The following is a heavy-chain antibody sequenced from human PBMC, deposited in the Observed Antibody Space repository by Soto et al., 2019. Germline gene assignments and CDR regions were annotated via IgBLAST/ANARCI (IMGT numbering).Heavy chain of an antibody. CDR3: AKTDTGWRCSGVRYRDY. CDR2: ISYDSTNK. D-gene: IGHD2-15*01. Sequence: QVHLVESGGGVVQPGQSLRLSCAASGFTFSTYAMHWLRQAPGKGLEWVAIISYDSTNKFYGDSMKGRFTISRDNSKTSLYLQMNCLRPEDTAVYYCAKTDTGWRCSGVRYRDYWGQATLVTVSS. V-gene: IGHV3-30*18. CDR1: GFTFSTYA. J-gene: IGHJ4*02.